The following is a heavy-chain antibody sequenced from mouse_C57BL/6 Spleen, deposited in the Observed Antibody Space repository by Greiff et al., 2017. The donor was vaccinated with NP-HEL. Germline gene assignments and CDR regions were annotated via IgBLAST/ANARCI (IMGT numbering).Heavy chain of an antibody. CDR1: GFTFSSYG. Sequence: EVQGVESGGDLVKPGGSLKLSCAASGFTFSSYGMSWVRQTPDKRLEWVATISSGGSYTYYPASVKGRFTIYRDNAKNSLYLQMSSLKSEDTAMYYCARREATVYFDYWGQGTTLTVSS. J-gene: IGHJ2*01. V-gene: IGHV5-6*01. CDR3: ARREATVYFDY. D-gene: IGHD1-1*01. CDR2: ISSGGSYT.